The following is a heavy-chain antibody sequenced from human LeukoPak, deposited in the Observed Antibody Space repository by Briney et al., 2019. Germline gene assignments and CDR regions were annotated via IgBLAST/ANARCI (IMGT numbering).Heavy chain of an antibody. CDR1: GFTFSSYA. CDR3: ARDSSSWYAHFDY. CDR2: ISYDGSNK. Sequence: GGSLRLSCAASGFTFSSYAMHWVRQAPGKGLEWVAVISYDGSNKYYADSVKGRFTISRDNSKNTLYLQMNSLRAEDTAVYYCARDSSSWYAHFDYWGQGTLVTVSS. D-gene: IGHD6-13*01. J-gene: IGHJ4*02. V-gene: IGHV3-30-3*01.